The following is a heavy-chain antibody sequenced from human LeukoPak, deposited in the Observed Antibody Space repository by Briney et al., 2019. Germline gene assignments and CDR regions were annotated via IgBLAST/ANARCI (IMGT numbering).Heavy chain of an antibody. J-gene: IGHJ4*02. CDR3: ARLGPYDSSSWSGDY. CDR1: GXSFTSYW. V-gene: IGHV5-51*01. Sequence: GESLKISCKGSGXSFTSYWIGWVRQMPGKGLEWMGIIYPGDSDTRYSPSFQGQVTISADKSISTAYLQWSSLKASDTAMYYCARLGPYDSSSWSGDYWGQGTLVTVSS. D-gene: IGHD6-13*01. CDR2: IYPGDSDT.